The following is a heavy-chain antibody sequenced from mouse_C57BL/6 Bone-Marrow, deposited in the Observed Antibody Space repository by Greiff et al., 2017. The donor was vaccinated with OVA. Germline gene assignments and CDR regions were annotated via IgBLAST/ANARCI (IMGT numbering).Heavy chain of an antibody. CDR3: ARRDYGSSYEYFDV. V-gene: IGHV1-55*01. CDR2: IYPGSGST. Sequence: QVQLQQSGAELVKPGASVKMSCKASGYTFTSYWITWVKQRPGQGLEWIGDIYPGSGSTNYNEKFKSKATLTVDTSSSTAYMQLSSLTSEDSAVYYCARRDYGSSYEYFDVWGTGTTVTVSS. CDR1: GYTFTSYW. J-gene: IGHJ1*03. D-gene: IGHD1-1*01.